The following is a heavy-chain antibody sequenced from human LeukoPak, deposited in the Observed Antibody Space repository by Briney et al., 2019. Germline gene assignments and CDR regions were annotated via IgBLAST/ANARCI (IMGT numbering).Heavy chain of an antibody. V-gene: IGHV3-7*01. D-gene: IGHD3-22*01. CDR2: IRQDGSER. CDR3: ARDWSFDSDDYYLYGFDI. CDR1: GFSFNSYW. J-gene: IGHJ3*02. Sequence: PGGSLRLSCAASGFSFNSYWMSWVRQAPGTGLEWVANIRQDGSERYYADSLKGRFIISRDNAKNSLYLQMNSLRAEDTAMYYCARDWSFDSDDYYLYGFDIWGQGTRVTVSS.